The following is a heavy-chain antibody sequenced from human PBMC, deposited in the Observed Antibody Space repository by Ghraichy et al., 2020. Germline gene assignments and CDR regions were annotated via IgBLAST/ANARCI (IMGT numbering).Heavy chain of an antibody. CDR3: ARGYSDAFDI. J-gene: IGHJ3*02. V-gene: IGHV3-48*04. D-gene: IGHD3-10*01. Sequence: GGSLRLSCAASGFTFSIFSMNWVRQAPGEGLEWVSYISSSSSTIYYADSVKGRFTISRDNAKNSLYLQMNSLRVEDTAVYYCARGYSDAFDIWGQGTMVTVSS. CDR1: GFTFSIFS. CDR2: ISSSSSTI.